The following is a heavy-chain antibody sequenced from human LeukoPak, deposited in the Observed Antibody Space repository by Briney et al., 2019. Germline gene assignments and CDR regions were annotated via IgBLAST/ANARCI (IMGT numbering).Heavy chain of an antibody. Sequence: GGSLRLSCAASGFTFDDYAMHWVRQAPGKGLEWVSGISWNSGSIGYVDSVKGRFTISRDNAKNSLYLQMNSLRAEDMALYYCAKDRGITIFGVVTDWGQGTLVTVSS. CDR3: AKDRGITIFGVVTD. D-gene: IGHD3-3*01. J-gene: IGHJ4*02. V-gene: IGHV3-9*03. CDR1: GFTFDDYA. CDR2: ISWNSGSI.